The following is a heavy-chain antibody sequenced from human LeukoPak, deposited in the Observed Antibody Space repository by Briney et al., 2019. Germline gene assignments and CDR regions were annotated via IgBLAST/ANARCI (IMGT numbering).Heavy chain of an antibody. CDR2: ISSSSSYI. Sequence: GGSLRLSCAASGFTFSSYSMNWVRQAPGKGLEWVSSISSSSSYIYYADSVKGRFTISRDNAKNSLYLQMNSLRAEDTAVYYCAREVVGAVAAFDYWGQGTLVTVSS. V-gene: IGHV3-21*01. J-gene: IGHJ4*02. CDR1: GFTFSSYS. CDR3: AREVVGAVAAFDY. D-gene: IGHD1-26*01.